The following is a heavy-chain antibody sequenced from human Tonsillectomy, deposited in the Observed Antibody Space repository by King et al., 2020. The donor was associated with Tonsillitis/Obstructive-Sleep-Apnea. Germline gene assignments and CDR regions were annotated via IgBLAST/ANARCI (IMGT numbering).Heavy chain of an antibody. Sequence: VQLVQSGGGVVQPGRSLRLSCAASGFTFSNYPMHWVRQAPGKGLEWVAVISYGGSNKYYADSVKGRFTISRDNSKNTLYLQMASLRAEDTAVYYCAGLDESGNYYYYYMDVWGKGTAVTVSS. CDR2: ISYGGSNK. D-gene: IGHD3/OR15-3a*01. V-gene: IGHV3-30*04. CDR1: GFTFSNYP. CDR3: AGLDESGNYYYYYMDV. J-gene: IGHJ6*03.